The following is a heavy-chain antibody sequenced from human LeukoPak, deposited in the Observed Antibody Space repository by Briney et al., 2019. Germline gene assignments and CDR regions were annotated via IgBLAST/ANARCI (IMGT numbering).Heavy chain of an antibody. CDR3: ARAGVVAATPHYYMDV. J-gene: IGHJ6*03. CDR2: INHSGST. V-gene: IGHV4-34*01. CDR1: GGSFSGYY. D-gene: IGHD2-15*01. Sequence: SETLSLTCAVYGGSFSGYYWSWIRQPPGKGLEWIGEINHSGSTNYNPSLKSRDTISVDTSKNQFSLKLSSVTAADTAVYYCARAGVVAATPHYYMDVWGKGTTVTVSS.